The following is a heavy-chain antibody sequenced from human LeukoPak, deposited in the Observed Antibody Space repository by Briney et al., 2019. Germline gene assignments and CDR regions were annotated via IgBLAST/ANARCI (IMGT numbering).Heavy chain of an antibody. CDR3: ARELATTVTTTDDAFDI. V-gene: IGHV4-4*02. CDR1: GGSISSSNW. CDR2: IYHSGST. D-gene: IGHD4-17*01. J-gene: IGHJ3*02. Sequence: SGTLSLTCAVSGGSISSSNWWSWVRQSPGKGLEWIGEIYHSGSTNYNPSLKSRVTISVDKSKNQFSLKLSSVTAADTAVYYCARELATTVTTTDDAFDIWGQGTMVTVSS.